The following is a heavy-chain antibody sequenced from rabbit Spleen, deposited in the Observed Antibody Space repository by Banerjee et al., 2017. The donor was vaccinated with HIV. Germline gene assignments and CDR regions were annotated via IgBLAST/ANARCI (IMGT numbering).Heavy chain of an antibody. V-gene: IGHV1S45*01. CDR3: AREVEIYGGYAGSGYPNYGMDL. Sequence: EQLEESGGGLVKPEGSLQLSCTASGFSFSDRDVMCWVRQAPGKGLEWIACINTATGKAVYASWAKGRFTISKTSSTTVTLQMTSLTAADTATYFCAREVEIYGGYAGSGYPNYGMDLWGQGTLVTVS. J-gene: IGHJ6*01. CDR1: GFSFSDRDV. D-gene: IGHD4-2*01. CDR2: INTATGKA.